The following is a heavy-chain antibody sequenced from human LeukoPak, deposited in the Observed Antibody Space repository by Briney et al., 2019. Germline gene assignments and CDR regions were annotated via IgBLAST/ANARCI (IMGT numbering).Heavy chain of an antibody. CDR3: AKDGTSRGYSSGWYATYYYYYMDV. D-gene: IGHD6-19*01. CDR1: GFTFSSYW. CDR2: INSDGSSI. J-gene: IGHJ6*03. V-gene: IGHV3-74*01. Sequence: GGSLRLSCAASGFTFSSYWMHWVRQAPGKGLVWVSRINSDGSSIRYADSVKGRFTISRDNAKNTLYLQMNSLRAEDTAVYYCAKDGTSRGYSSGWYATYYYYYMDVWGKGTTVTVSS.